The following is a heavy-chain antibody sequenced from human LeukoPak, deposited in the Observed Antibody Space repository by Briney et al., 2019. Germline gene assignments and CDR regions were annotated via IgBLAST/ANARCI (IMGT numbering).Heavy chain of an antibody. CDR2: IYYSGST. J-gene: IGHJ4*02. D-gene: IGHD5-18*01. V-gene: IGHV4-59*01. CDR1: GGSISSYY. Sequence: PSETLSLTCTVSGGSISSYYWSWIRQPPGKGLEWIGYIYYSGSTNYNPSLKSRVTISVDTSKNQFSLKLSSVTAADTAVYYCARVHHVDTVMAPSFDYWGQGTLVTVSS. CDR3: ARVHHVDTVMAPSFDY.